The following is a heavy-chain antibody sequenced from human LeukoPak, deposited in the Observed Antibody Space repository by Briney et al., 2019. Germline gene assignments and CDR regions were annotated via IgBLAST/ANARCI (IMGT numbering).Heavy chain of an antibody. V-gene: IGHV3-30*02. CDR1: GFTVSNND. CDR3: AKTVRSTWPGTDNWFDP. Sequence: GGSLRLSCVVSGFTVSNNDMSWVRQAPGKGLEWVAFIRYDGSNKYYADSVKGRFTISRDNSKNTLYLQMNSLRAEDTAVYYCAKTVRSTWPGTDNWFDPWGREPWSPSPQ. J-gene: IGHJ5*02. D-gene: IGHD6-6*01. CDR2: IRYDGSNK.